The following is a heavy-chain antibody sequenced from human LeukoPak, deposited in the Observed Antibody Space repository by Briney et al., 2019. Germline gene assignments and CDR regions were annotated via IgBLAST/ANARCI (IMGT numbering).Heavy chain of an antibody. Sequence: PGGSLRLSYAASGFTFSSYAMSWVRQAPGKGLEWVSAISGSGGSTYYADSVKGRFTISRDNSKNTLYLQMNSLRAEDTAVYYCAKEGNYGVLGHQGVYWGQGTLVTVSS. CDR1: GFTFSSYA. V-gene: IGHV3-23*01. CDR3: AKEGNYGVLGHQGVY. CDR2: ISGSGGST. J-gene: IGHJ4*02. D-gene: IGHD4-17*01.